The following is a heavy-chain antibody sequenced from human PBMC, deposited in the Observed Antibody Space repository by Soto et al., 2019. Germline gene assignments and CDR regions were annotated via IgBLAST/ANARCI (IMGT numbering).Heavy chain of an antibody. CDR1: GGSISSYY. Sequence: SETLSLTCTVSGGSISSYYWSWIRQPPGKGLEWIGYIYYSGSTNYNPSLKSRVTISVDTSKNQFSLNLSSVTAADTAVYYCARGGSIVGATTLLDSRGQGTLVTVSS. J-gene: IGHJ4*02. CDR2: IYYSGST. D-gene: IGHD1-26*01. CDR3: ARGGSIVGATTLLDS. V-gene: IGHV4-59*01.